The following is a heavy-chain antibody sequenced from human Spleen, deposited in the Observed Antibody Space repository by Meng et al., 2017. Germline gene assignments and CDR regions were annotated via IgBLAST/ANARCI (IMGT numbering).Heavy chain of an antibody. Sequence: DVWLGGIGEDLIRARGSLVRSCAASGFTVSSNYMSWVRQAPGKGLEWVSVIYSCGSTYYADSVKGRFTISRDNSKNTLYLQMNSLRVEDTAVYHCAGRVMGAAAYDFWGQGTLVTVSS. CDR3: AGRVMGAAAYDF. CDR1: GFTVSSNY. V-gene: IGHV3-53*02. J-gene: IGHJ4*02. CDR2: IYSCGST. D-gene: IGHD6-13*01.